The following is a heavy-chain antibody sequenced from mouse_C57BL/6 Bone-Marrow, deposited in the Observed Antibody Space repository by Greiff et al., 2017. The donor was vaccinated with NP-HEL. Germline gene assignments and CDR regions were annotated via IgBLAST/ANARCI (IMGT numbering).Heavy chain of an antibody. Sequence: QVQLQQPGAELVKPGASVKLSCKASGYTFTSYWMHWVKQRPGQGLEWIGMIHPNSGSTNYNEKFKSKATLTVDKSSSTAYMQLSSLTSEDSAVYYCARWLPAYWYFDVWGTGTTVTVSS. CDR3: ARWLPAYWYFDV. D-gene: IGHD2-2*01. CDR1: GYTFTSYW. J-gene: IGHJ1*03. V-gene: IGHV1-64*01. CDR2: IHPNSGST.